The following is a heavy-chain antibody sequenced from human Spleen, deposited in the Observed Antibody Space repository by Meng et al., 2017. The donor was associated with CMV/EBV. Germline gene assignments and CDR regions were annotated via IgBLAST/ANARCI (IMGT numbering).Heavy chain of an antibody. V-gene: IGHV3-30*04. CDR1: GFSFSNYA. Sequence: GESLKISCVASGFSFSNYAMHWVRQAPGKGLEWVALISYDGRNKKYGDAVKDRLTISRDNAKNSLYLQMNSLRAEDTAVYYCARDREAARPGYYYGMDVWGQGTTVTVSS. D-gene: IGHD6-6*01. J-gene: IGHJ6*02. CDR3: ARDREAARPGYYYGMDV. CDR2: ISYDGRNK.